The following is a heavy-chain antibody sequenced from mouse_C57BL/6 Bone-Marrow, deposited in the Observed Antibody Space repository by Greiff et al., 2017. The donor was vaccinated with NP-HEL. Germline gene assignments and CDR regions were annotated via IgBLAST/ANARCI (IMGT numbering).Heavy chain of an antibody. CDR2: INPYNGDT. J-gene: IGHJ1*03. D-gene: IGHD2-4*01. Sequence: EVQRVESGPELVKPGASVKISCKASGYSFTGYFMNWVKQSHGKSLEWIGRINPYNGDTFYNQKFKGKATLTVDKSSSTAHMELLSLTSEDFAVYYCARRRGYDYDGGPYWYFDVWGTGTTVTVSS. CDR3: ARRRGYDYDGGPYWYFDV. V-gene: IGHV1-37*01. CDR1: GYSFTGYF.